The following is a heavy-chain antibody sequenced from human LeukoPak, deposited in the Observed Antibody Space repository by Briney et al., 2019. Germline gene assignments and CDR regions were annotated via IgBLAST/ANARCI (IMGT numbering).Heavy chain of an antibody. J-gene: IGHJ6*02. D-gene: IGHD3-3*01. CDR3: ARQGERYYDFWSGANYYYGMDV. Sequence: PSETLSLTCTVSGGSISSGSYYWGWIRQPPGKGLEWIGSIYYSGSTYYNPSLKSRVTISVDTSKNQFSLKLSSVTAADTAVYYCARQGERYYDFWSGANYYYGMDVWGQGTTVTVSS. CDR2: IYYSGST. CDR1: GGSISSGSYY. V-gene: IGHV4-39*01.